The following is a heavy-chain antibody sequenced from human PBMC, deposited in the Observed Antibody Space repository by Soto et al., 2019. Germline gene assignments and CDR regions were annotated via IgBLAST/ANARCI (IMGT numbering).Heavy chain of an antibody. Sequence: QVQLVQSGAEVKKPGSSVKVSCKASGGTFSSYAISWVRQAPGQGLEWMGGIIPICGTANYAQKFQGRVTRTADESTSTGYKELSRLRPEDTAGYYCARGDYDFGPEPARNDYYGMDVWGQGTTVTVSS. J-gene: IGHJ6*02. V-gene: IGHV1-69*01. CDR3: ARGDYDFGPEPARNDYYGMDV. D-gene: IGHD3-3*01. CDR2: IIPICGTA. CDR1: GGTFSSYA.